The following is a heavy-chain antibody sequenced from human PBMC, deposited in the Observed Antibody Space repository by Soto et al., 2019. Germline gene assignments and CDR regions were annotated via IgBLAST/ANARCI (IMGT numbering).Heavy chain of an antibody. D-gene: IGHD6-6*01. V-gene: IGHV4-59*01. CDR2: IHYTGST. J-gene: IGHJ5*02. Sequence: SETLSLTCTVAGGSMRRYYWTWIRQPPGKGPEWVGNIHYTGSTNYDPSLKSRVTILLGTSTSQFFLKVASDSAADAPVFYCGSDVTSSSTGGSLDPWGHGTLVTVSS. CDR3: GSDVTSSSTGGSLDP. CDR1: GGSMRRYY.